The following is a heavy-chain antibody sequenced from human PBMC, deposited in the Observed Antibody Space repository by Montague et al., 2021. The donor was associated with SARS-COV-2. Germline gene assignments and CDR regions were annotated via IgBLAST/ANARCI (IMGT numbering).Heavy chain of an antibody. D-gene: IGHD3-3*01. CDR3: ARAQPLFGVGISAFDF. V-gene: IGHV4-31*03. CDR1: GGSISSGGYY. CDR2: IYCSGST. J-gene: IGHJ4*02. Sequence: TLSLTCTVSGGSISSGGYYWSWIRQHPGKGPEWIGYIYCSGSTYYNPSLKSRVTISVDTSKNQFSLKLSSVTAADTAVYYCARAQPLFGVGISAFDFWGQGTLVTVSS.